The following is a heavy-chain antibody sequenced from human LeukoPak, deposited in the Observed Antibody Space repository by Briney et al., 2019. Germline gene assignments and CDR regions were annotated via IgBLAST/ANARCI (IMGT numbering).Heavy chain of an antibody. Sequence: SVKVSCKASGGTFSSYAISWVRQAPGQGLEWMGGIFPIFGTANYAQKFQGRVTITADESTSTAYMELSSLRSEDTAVYYCARDRAGGPHPFDYWGQGTLVTVSS. J-gene: IGHJ4*02. CDR3: ARDRAGGPHPFDY. V-gene: IGHV1-69*13. CDR2: IFPIFGTA. CDR1: GGTFSSYA.